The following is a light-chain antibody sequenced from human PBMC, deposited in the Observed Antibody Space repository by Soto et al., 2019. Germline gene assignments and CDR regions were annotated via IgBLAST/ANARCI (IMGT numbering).Light chain of an antibody. CDR1: QDINNY. Sequence: DIQMTQSPSSLSASVGDRVTITCQARQDINNYLNWYQQKSGKAPKLLIYDASDLETGVPSRFSGSGSGTDFTFTISSPQPEDIATYYCQQYDNLPLTFGGGTKVDIK. V-gene: IGKV1-33*01. J-gene: IGKJ4*01. CDR2: DAS. CDR3: QQYDNLPLT.